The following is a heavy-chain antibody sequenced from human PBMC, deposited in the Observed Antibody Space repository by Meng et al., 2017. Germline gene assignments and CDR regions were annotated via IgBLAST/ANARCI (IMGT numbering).Heavy chain of an antibody. D-gene: IGHD2-21*01. CDR1: GYSFTNYW. CDR3: ARPQDVSIPDYAFDI. Sequence: GESLKISCKGSGYSFTNYWIGWVRQMPGKGLEWMGIIYPGDSDTRYSPSFQGQVTMSADKSISTAYLQWSSLKASDTAMYYSARPQDVSIPDYAFDIWGQGTMVTVSS. CDR2: IYPGDSDT. V-gene: IGHV5-51*01. J-gene: IGHJ3*02.